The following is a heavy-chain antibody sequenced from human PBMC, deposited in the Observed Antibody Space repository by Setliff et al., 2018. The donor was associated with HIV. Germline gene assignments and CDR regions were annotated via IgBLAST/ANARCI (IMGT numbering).Heavy chain of an antibody. D-gene: IGHD3-16*01. J-gene: IGHJ1*01. CDR3: AKDSHWKGFTYTHGYLEQ. V-gene: IGHV3-9*01. Sequence: HPGGSLRLSCAASGIRFDTYAMHWVRQAPGKGLEWVSGISWDSGNIDYADSVNGRFTVSRDNAKNHLYLEMNRLTEEDTAVYFCAKDSHWKGFTYTHGYLEQWGQGTLVTVSS. CDR2: ISWDSGNI. CDR1: GIRFDTYA.